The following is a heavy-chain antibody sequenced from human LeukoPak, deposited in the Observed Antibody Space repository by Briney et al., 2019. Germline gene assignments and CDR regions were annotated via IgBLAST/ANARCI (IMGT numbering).Heavy chain of an antibody. D-gene: IGHD3-10*01. Sequence: PGGSLRLSCAASAFTFSNYAMSWVRQAPGKGLEWVSTISTTVTNTYYADSVKGRFTISRDNSKNTLYLQMSSLRAEDTAVHYCAKRGATPLYYFDYWGQGTLVTVSS. J-gene: IGHJ4*02. CDR1: AFTFSNYA. CDR2: ISTTVTNT. CDR3: AKRGATPLYYFDY. V-gene: IGHV3-23*01.